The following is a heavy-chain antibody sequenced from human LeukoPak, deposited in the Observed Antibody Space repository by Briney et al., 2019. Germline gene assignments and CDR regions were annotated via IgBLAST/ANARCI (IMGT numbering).Heavy chain of an antibody. CDR2: SSGSGGTT. J-gene: IGHJ4*02. D-gene: IGHD3-10*01. CDR1: GFTLSSYA. CDR3: ARGRGSYSFDY. V-gene: IGHV3-23*01. Sequence: GGSLRLSCAASGFTLSSYAMSWVRQAPGKGLEWVSASSGSGGTTYYADSAKGRFTISRDNSKNTLYLQVNSLRAEDTAVYYCARGRGSYSFDYWGQGTLVTVSS.